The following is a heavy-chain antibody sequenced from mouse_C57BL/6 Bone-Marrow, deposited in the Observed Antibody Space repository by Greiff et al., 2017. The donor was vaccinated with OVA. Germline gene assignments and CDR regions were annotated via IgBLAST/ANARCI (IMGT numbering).Heavy chain of an antibody. J-gene: IGHJ4*01. CDR2: ISNGGGST. Sequence: DVKLVESGGGLVQPGGSLKLSCAASGFTFSDYYMYWVRQTPEKRLEWVAYISNGGGSTYYPDTVKGRFTISRDNAKNTLYLQMSRLKSEDTAMYYCARHTVGATNGGAMDYWGQGTSVTVSS. CDR1: GFTFSDYY. CDR3: ARHTVGATNGGAMDY. D-gene: IGHD1-1*01. V-gene: IGHV5-12*01.